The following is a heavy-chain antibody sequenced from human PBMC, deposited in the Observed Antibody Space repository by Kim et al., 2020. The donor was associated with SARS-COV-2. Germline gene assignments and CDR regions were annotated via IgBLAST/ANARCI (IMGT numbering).Heavy chain of an antibody. D-gene: IGHD3-10*01. CDR1: GGSISSYY. CDR3: ARGFGKIDY. V-gene: IGHV4-59*13. CDR2: IYYSGST. Sequence: ETLSLICTVSGGSISSYYWSWIRQPPGKGLEWIGYIYYSGSTNYNPSLKSRVTISVDTSKNQFSLKLSSVTAADTAVYYCARGFGKIDYWGQGTLVTV. J-gene: IGHJ4*02.